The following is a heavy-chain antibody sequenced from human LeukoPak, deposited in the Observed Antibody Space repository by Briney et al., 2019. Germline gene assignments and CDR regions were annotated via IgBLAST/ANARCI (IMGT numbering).Heavy chain of an antibody. V-gene: IGHV1-69*05. J-gene: IGHJ5*02. CDR1: GGTFSSYA. CDR2: IIPIFGTA. Sequence: SVKVSFKASGGTFSSYAISWVRQAPGQGLEWMGGIIPIFGTANYAQKFQGRVTITTDESTSTAYMELSSLRSEDTAVYYCARDNYAGANWFDPWGQGTLVTVSS. CDR3: ARDNYAGANWFDP. D-gene: IGHD1-7*01.